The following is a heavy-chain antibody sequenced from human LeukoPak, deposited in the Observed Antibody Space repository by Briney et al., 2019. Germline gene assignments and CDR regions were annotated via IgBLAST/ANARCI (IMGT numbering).Heavy chain of an antibody. Sequence: XXXGXGXEWVSHITASGTAMFYADSVKGRFTISRDNAKNSLYLQMNSLRDEDTAVYYCASSGSYRFDYWGQGTLVTVSS. J-gene: IGHJ4*02. V-gene: IGHV3-48*02. D-gene: IGHD1-26*01. CDR2: ITASGTAM. CDR3: ASSGSYRFDY.